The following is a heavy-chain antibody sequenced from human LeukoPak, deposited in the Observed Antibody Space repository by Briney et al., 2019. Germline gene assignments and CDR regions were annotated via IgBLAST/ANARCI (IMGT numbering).Heavy chain of an antibody. D-gene: IGHD2-15*01. CDR1: GYTFTSYY. CDR3: ARVLDCSGGSCYAQWAGLDY. Sequence: GASVKVSCKASGYTFTSYYMHWVRQAPGQGLEWMGIINPSGGSTSYAQKFQGRVTMTRDTSTSTVYMELSSLRSEDTAVYYCARVLDCSGGSCYAQWAGLDYWGQGTLVTVSS. CDR2: INPSGGST. J-gene: IGHJ4*02. V-gene: IGHV1-46*01.